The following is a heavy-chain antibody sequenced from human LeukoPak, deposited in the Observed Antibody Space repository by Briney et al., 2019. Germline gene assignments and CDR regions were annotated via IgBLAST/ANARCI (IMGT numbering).Heavy chain of an antibody. J-gene: IGHJ3*02. D-gene: IGHD3-16*02. CDR2: INPNSGGT. Sequence: ASVKVSCKASGYTFTVYYRHWVRQAPGQGLEWMGWINPNSGGTNYAQKFHGRVAMTSDTAISTAYMELSRLRSDDTAVYYCAGLGPSYDYVWGSYRRGAHDAFDIWGQGTMVTVSS. CDR1: GYTFTVYY. V-gene: IGHV1-2*02. CDR3: AGLGPSYDYVWGSYRRGAHDAFDI.